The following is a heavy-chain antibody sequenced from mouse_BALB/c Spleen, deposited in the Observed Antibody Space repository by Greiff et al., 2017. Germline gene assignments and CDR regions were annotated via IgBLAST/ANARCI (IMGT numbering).Heavy chain of an antibody. D-gene: IGHD1-2*01. Sequence: EVMLVESGGGLVKPGGSLKLSCAASGFAFSSYDMSWVRQTPEKRLEWVAYISSGGGSTYYPDTVKGRFTISRDNAKNTLYLQMSSLKSEDTAMYYCARHRRSTTAYYYAMDYWGQGTSVTVSS. J-gene: IGHJ4*01. CDR2: ISSGGGST. V-gene: IGHV5-12-1*01. CDR1: GFAFSSYD. CDR3: ARHRRSTTAYYYAMDY.